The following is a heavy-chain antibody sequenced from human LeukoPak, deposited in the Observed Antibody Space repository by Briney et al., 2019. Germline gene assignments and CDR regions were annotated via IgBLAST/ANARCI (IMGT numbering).Heavy chain of an antibody. CDR2: IYYSGTT. D-gene: IGHD2-15*01. V-gene: IGHV4-39*01. Sequence: PSQTRSLTCTVSGGSISSSSYYWGWIRQPPWNGLEWIGSIYYSGTTYYNPSLKRRVTISVDTSKNQSSLKLNSVTAADTAVYYWARGQHPGGYWGQGTLVTVSS. CDR1: GGSISSSSYY. CDR3: ARGQHPGGY. J-gene: IGHJ4*02.